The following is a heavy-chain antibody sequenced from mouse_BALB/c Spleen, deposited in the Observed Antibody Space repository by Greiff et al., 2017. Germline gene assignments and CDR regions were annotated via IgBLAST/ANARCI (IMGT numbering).Heavy chain of an antibody. Sequence: QVQLQQSGPELVKPGASVRISCKASGYTFTSYYIHWVKQRPGQGLEWIGWIYPGNVNTKYNEKFKGKATLTADKSSSTAYMQLSSLTSEDSAVYFCARGPYGNYLDYWGQGTTLTVSS. CDR1: GYTFTSYY. CDR2: IYPGNVNT. J-gene: IGHJ2*01. CDR3: ARGPYGNYLDY. D-gene: IGHD2-1*01. V-gene: IGHV1S56*01.